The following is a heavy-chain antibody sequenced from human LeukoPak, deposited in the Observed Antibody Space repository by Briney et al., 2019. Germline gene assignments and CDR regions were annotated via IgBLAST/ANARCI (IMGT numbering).Heavy chain of an antibody. CDR2: ISSSGSTI. J-gene: IGHJ4*02. CDR3: ARRAPGYSSWWSDY. D-gene: IGHD6-13*01. V-gene: IGHV3-11*01. Sequence: PGGSLRLSCAASGFTFSDYYMSWIRQAPGKGLEWVPYISSSGSTIYYADSVKGRFTISRDNAKNSLYLQMNSLRAEDTAVYYCARRAPGYSSWWSDYWGQGTLVTVSS. CDR1: GFTFSDYY.